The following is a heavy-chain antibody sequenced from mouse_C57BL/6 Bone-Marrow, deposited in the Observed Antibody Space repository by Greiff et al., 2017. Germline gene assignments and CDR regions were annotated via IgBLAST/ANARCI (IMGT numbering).Heavy chain of an antibody. CDR3: AREFYYEGYFDV. V-gene: IGHV1-81*01. J-gene: IGHJ1*03. D-gene: IGHD1-1*01. CDR1: GYTFTSYG. CDR2: IYPRSGNT. Sequence: VKLMESGAELARPGASVKLSCKASGYTFTSYGISWVKQRTGQGLEWIGEIYPRSGNTYYNEKFKGKATLTADKSSSTAYMELRSLTSEDSAVYFCAREFYYEGYFDVWGTGTTVTVSS.